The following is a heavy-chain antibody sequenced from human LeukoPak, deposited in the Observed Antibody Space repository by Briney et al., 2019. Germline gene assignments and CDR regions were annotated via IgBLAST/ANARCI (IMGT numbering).Heavy chain of an antibody. J-gene: IGHJ4*02. CDR3: ARDYYGSGKIDY. Sequence: GGSLRLFCAASGFTFSIYWMTWVRQAPGKGVEWVAKIKQDGSEKDYVDSVKGRFTISRDNAENSLYLQMNSLRAEDTAVYYCARDYYGSGKIDYWGQGTLVTVSS. CDR1: GFTFSIYW. CDR2: IKQDGSEK. D-gene: IGHD3-10*01. V-gene: IGHV3-7*05.